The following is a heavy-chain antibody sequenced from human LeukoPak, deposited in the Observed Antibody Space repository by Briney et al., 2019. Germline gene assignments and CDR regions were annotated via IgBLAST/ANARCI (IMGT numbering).Heavy chain of an antibody. V-gene: IGHV3-30-3*01. CDR2: ISYDGSNK. CDR1: GFTFSSYA. J-gene: IGHJ4*02. CDR3: ARDDLDDYGDYNPDY. Sequence: RGSLSLSCAASGFTFSSYALHWVRQAQGKGLERVAVISYDGSNKYYADSVKGRVTISRDNSKSTLYLQMNSLRAEDTAVYYCARDDLDDYGDYNPDYWGQGTLFPVSS. D-gene: IGHD4-17*01.